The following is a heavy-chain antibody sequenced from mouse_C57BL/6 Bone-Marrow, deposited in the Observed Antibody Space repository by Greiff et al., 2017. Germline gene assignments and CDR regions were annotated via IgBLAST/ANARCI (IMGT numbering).Heavy chain of an antibody. CDR2: IFPGSGST. V-gene: IGHV1-75*01. J-gene: IGHJ2*01. CDR3: AREANYYGSSYYFDY. D-gene: IGHD1-1*01. CDR1: GYTFTDYY. Sequence: VQLQQSGPELVKPGASVKISCKASGYTFTDYYINWVKQRPGQGLEWIGWIFPGSGSTYYNEKFKGKATLTVDKSSSTAYMLLSSLTSEDSAVYFCAREANYYGSSYYFDYWGQGTTLTVSS.